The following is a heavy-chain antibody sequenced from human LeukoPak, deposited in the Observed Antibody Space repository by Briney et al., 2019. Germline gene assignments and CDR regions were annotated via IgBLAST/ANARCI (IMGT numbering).Heavy chain of an antibody. Sequence: PSETLSLTCTVSGGSISSYYWSWIRQPAGKGLEWIGRIYTSGSTNYNPSLESRVTMSVDTSKNQFSLKLSSVTAADTAVYYCARHGSYYVLNSLYAFDIWGQGTMVTVSS. CDR2: IYTSGST. D-gene: IGHD1-26*01. V-gene: IGHV4-4*07. CDR3: ARHGSYYVLNSLYAFDI. CDR1: GGSISSYY. J-gene: IGHJ3*02.